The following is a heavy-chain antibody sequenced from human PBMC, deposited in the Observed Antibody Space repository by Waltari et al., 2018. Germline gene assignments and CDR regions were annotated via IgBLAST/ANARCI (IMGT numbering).Heavy chain of an antibody. D-gene: IGHD3-9*01. CDR1: GYRFTSYW. J-gene: IGHJ4*02. CDR3: ARYVERYDILTGYFDY. CDR2: IYPGDSDT. V-gene: IGHV5-51*01. Sequence: EVQLVQSGAEVNKPGESLKISCKGSGYRFTSYWIGWMRQMRGKGLECRGIIYPGDSDTRYSPSFQGQVTISADKSISTAYLQWSSLKASDTAMYYCARYVERYDILTGYFDYWGQGTLVTVSS.